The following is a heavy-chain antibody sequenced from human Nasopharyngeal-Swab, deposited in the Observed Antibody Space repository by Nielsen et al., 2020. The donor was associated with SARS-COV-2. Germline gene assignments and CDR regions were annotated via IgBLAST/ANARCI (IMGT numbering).Heavy chain of an antibody. CDR1: GFSLSTSGVG. CDR2: IYWDDDK. J-gene: IGHJ4*02. Sequence: SGPTLVKPTQTLTLTYTFSGFSLSTSGVGVGWIRQPPGKALEWLALIYWDDDKRYRPSLKSRLTITKDTSKNQVVLTMTNMDPVDTATYYCAHTRYIRLLGYWGQGTLVTVSS. CDR3: AHTRYIRLLGY. D-gene: IGHD5-18*01. V-gene: IGHV2-5*02.